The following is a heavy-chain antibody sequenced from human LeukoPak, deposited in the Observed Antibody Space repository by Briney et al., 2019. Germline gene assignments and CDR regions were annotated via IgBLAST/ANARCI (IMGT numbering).Heavy chain of an antibody. CDR3: ARCTTGSSSWSFDY. CDR1: GFTFSSYS. Sequence: GGSLRLSRAASGFTFSSYSMNWVRQAPGKGLEWVSPISSSSSYIYYADSVKGRFTISRDNAKNSLYPQMNSLRAEDTAVYYCARCTTGSSSWSFDYWGQGTLVTVSS. J-gene: IGHJ4*02. CDR2: ISSSSSYI. V-gene: IGHV3-21*01. D-gene: IGHD6-13*01.